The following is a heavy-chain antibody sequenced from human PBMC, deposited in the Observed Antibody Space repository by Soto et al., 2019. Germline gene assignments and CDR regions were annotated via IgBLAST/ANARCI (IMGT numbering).Heavy chain of an antibody. CDR3: ARAEATGLDY. Sequence: QVQLQESGPGLVKPSGTLSLTCTVSGGSMSSSNWWNWVRQSPGKGLEWIGEAHHSGRTNYNPSLKSRVTLSVAKAKNHFSLTLSSVTAADTAVYYCARAEATGLDYWGQGTLVTVSS. V-gene: IGHV4-4*02. CDR2: AHHSGRT. J-gene: IGHJ4*02. CDR1: GGSMSSSNW. D-gene: IGHD1-26*01.